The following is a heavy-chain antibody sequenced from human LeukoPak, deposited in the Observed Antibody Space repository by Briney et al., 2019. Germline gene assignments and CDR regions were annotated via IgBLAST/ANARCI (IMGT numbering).Heavy chain of an antibody. CDR3: ARDGLTLAAAGTVGYSSGYDY. CDR2: IYYSGST. D-gene: IGHD6-13*01. J-gene: IGHJ4*02. V-gene: IGHV4-59*12. Sequence: SETLSLTCTVSGGSISSYYWSWIRQPPGKGLEWIGYIYYSGSTNYNPSLKSRVTISVDTSKNQFSLKLSSVTAADTAVYYCARDGLTLAAAGTVGYSSGYDYWGQGTLVTVSS. CDR1: GGSISSYY.